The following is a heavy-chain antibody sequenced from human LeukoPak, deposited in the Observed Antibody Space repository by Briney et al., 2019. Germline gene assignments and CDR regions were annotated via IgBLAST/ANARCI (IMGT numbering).Heavy chain of an antibody. V-gene: IGHV4-59*01. CDR3: ARGAVRYYYGMDV. D-gene: IGHD6-19*01. CDR1: GGSISSYY. J-gene: IGHJ6*02. CDR2: IYYSGST. Sequence: TSETLSLTCTISGGSISSYYWGWIRQPPGKGLEWIGYIYYSGSTNYNPSLKSRVTISVDTSKNQFSLKLSSVTAADTAVYYCARGAVRYYYGMDVWGQGTTVTVSS.